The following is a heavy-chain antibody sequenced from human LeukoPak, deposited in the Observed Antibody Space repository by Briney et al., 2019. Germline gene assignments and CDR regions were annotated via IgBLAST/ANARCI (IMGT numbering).Heavy chain of an antibody. CDR2: MNPNSGNT. J-gene: IGHJ1*01. D-gene: IGHD2-2*01. CDR3: ARGGVGCSSTSCYGTRYLQH. Sequence: ASVKVSCKASGYTFTSYDINWVRQATGQGLEWMGWMNPNSGNTGYAQKFQGRVTMTRNTSISTAYMELSSLKSEDTAVYYCARGGVGCSSTSCYGTRYLQHWGQGTLVTVSS. V-gene: IGHV1-8*01. CDR1: GYTFTSYD.